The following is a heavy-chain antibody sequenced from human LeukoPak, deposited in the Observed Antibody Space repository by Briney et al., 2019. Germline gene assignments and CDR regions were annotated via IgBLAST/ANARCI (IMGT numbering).Heavy chain of an antibody. CDR3: ARDGSNWYLYYFDY. CDR1: GDSVTTYY. CDR2: IYYSGSA. J-gene: IGHJ4*02. D-gene: IGHD6-13*01. Sequence: PSETLSLTCTVSGDSVTTYYWSWIRQPPGKGLEWLGYIYYSGSATYNPSLKSRVTISVDTSKNQFSLKLSSVTAADTAVYYCARDGSNWYLYYFDYWGQGTLVTVSS. V-gene: IGHV4-59*02.